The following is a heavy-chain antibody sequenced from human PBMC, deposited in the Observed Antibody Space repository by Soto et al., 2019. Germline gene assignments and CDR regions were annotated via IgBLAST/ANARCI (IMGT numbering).Heavy chain of an antibody. CDR3: SIGSWSAETFDV. D-gene: IGHD2-2*01. CDR2: IIPMLPVT. V-gene: IGHV1-69*02. J-gene: IGHJ3*01. Sequence: QVHLIQSGAEVKKPGSSVKVSCKAAGGTFNTYTLFWVRQAPGHGLEWMGRIIPMLPVTNSAQKFQGRLTLTAHTSTCTAFMELTSLTSDAPAVYYCSIGSWSAETFDVWGQGTMVTVSS. CDR1: GGTFNTYT.